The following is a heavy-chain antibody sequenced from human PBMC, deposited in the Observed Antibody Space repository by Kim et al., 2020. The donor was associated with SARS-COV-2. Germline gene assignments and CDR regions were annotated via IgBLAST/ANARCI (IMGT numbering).Heavy chain of an antibody. CDR3: ARDHSLDY. J-gene: IGHJ4*02. Sequence: GGRQSYAQKFQGRVTMTRDTSTSTVYMELSSLRSEDTAVYYCARDHSLDYWGQGTLVTVSS. CDR2: GGRQ. V-gene: IGHV1-46*01. D-gene: IGHD2-21*01.